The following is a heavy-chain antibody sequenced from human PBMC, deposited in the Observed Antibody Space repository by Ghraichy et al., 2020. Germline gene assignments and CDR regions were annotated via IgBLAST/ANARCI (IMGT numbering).Heavy chain of an antibody. V-gene: IGHV3-23*01. CDR3: AKDRVDTAMVPLSSLDY. CDR2: ISGSGGST. D-gene: IGHD5-18*01. J-gene: IGHJ4*02. CDR1: GFTFSSYA. Sequence: GGSLRLSCAASGFTFSSYAMSWVRQAPGKGLEWVSAISGSGGSTYYADSVKGRFTISRDNSKNTLYLQMNSLRAEDTAVYYCAKDRVDTAMVPLSSLDYWGQGTLVTVSS.